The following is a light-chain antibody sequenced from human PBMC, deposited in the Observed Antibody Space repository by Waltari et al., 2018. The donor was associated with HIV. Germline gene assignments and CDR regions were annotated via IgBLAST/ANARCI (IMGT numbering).Light chain of an antibody. CDR2: DVS. V-gene: IGLV2-8*01. CDR1: RSDVGGYNY. CDR3: KSYAGSSNPYV. J-gene: IGLJ1*01. Sequence: QSALTQPPSASGSPGQSVTISCTGTRSDVGGYNYVSWYQQHPGKAPKLMIFDVSKRPSGVTDRFSGSKSGNTAFLTVSGLQAEDEADYYCKSYAGSSNPYVFGTGTKVTVL.